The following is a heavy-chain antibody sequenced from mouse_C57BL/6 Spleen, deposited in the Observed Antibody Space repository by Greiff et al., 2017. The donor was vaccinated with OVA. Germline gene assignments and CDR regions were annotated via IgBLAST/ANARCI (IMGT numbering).Heavy chain of an antibody. D-gene: IGHD3-3*01. Sequence: VQLQQPGAELVKPGASVKLSCKASGYTFTSYWMHWVKQRPGRGLEWIGRIYPYSGGTQYNEKFKSKATLTVDKSSSTAYMQLSSLTSEDSAVYYCASESGTSHVGFDYWGQGTLVTVSA. CDR2: IYPYSGGT. CDR3: ASESGTSHVGFDY. CDR1: GYTFTSYW. J-gene: IGHJ3*01. V-gene: IGHV1-72*01.